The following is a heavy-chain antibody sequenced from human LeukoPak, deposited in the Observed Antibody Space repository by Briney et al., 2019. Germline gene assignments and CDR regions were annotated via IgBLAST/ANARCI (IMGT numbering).Heavy chain of an antibody. CDR2: INHSGST. CDR3: HMVRGGGYFDY. J-gene: IGHJ4*02. V-gene: IGHV4-34*01. CDR1: GGSFSVYY. Sequence: SETLSLTCAVYGGSFSVYYWSWIRQTPGKGLEWIGEINHSGSTNYNPSLKSHVNISLDTSKNQVSLRLNFVTAADTALYFCHMVRGGGYFDYWGQGTLVTVSS. D-gene: IGHD3-10*01.